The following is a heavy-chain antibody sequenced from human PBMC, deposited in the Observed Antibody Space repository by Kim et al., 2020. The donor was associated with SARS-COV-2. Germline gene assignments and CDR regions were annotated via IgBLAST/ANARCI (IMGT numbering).Heavy chain of an antibody. D-gene: IGHD4-4*01. Sequence: GGSLRLSCVGSGFAFSSYFMSWSRQAPGKGLEWVATLKRDGTAKYYVDSVKGRFTISRDNAKNTLYLQMNSLGAGDTALYYCARDHYTSGHLVFDYWGQG. CDR3: ARDHYTSGHLVFDY. CDR2: LKRDGTAK. J-gene: IGHJ4*02. V-gene: IGHV3-7*01. CDR1: GFAFSSYF.